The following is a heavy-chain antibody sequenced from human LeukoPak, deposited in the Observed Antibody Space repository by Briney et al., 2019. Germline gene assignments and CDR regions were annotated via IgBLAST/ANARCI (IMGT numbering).Heavy chain of an antibody. V-gene: IGHV3-15*01. Sequence: GGSLRLSWAASGFTFSNAWIRWVRQAPGKGLEWVGRIKSKTDGGTTDYAAPVKGRFTISRDDSKNTPYLQMNSLKTEDTAVYYCTTDRHYYDSSGYYYGSGPWGQGTLVTVSS. CDR3: TTDRHYYDSSGYYYGSGP. CDR1: GFTFSNAW. CDR2: IKSKTDGGTT. D-gene: IGHD3-22*01. J-gene: IGHJ5*02.